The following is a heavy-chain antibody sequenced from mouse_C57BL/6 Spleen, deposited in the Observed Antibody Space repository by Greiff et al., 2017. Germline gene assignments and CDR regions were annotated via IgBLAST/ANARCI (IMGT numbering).Heavy chain of an antibody. Sequence: EVKLMESGPELVKPGASVKMSCKASGYTFTDYNMHWVKQSHGKSLEWIGYINPNNGGTSYNQKFKGKATLTVNKSSSTAYMELRSLTSEDSAVYYCARGTEVVAPFDYWGQGTLVTVSA. CDR3: ARGTEVVAPFDY. J-gene: IGHJ3*01. CDR1: GYTFTDYN. D-gene: IGHD1-1*01. V-gene: IGHV1-22*01. CDR2: INPNNGGT.